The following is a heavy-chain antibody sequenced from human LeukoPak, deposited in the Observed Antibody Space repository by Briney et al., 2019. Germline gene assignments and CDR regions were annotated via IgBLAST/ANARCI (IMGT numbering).Heavy chain of an antibody. CDR3: VTAYNWNVYSSGDF. CDR1: GFTFSSYA. Sequence: PGGSLRLSCSASGFTFSSYAMHWVRQAPGKGLEYVSAMSSNGGTTYYADSVKGRFTISRDNSKNALFLQMSTLRTEDTAVYYFVTAYNWNVYSSGDFWGQGTLVTVSS. D-gene: IGHD1-1*01. V-gene: IGHV3-64D*06. J-gene: IGHJ4*02. CDR2: MSSNGGTT.